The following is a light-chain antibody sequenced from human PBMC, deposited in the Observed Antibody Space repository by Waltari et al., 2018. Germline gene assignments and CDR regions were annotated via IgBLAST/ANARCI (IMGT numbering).Light chain of an antibody. Sequence: SCRASQIVSRALAWYQQKPGQAPRLLIDGASTRATGIPDRFSGSGSGTDFSLTISRLEPDDFAVYYCQHYLRLPVTFGQGTTVEI. J-gene: IGKJ1*01. CDR1: QIVSRA. CDR3: QHYLRLPVT. CDR2: GAS. V-gene: IGKV3-20*01.